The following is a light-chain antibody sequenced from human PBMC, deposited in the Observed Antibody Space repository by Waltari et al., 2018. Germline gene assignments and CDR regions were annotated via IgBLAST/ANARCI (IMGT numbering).Light chain of an antibody. CDR1: QSIATN. Sequence: EVVMTQSPDTLSVSPGGRATLSCRASQSIATNLAWYQQRRGQAPRLLIFDAPTRATSISGRFGGSGSGTEFTLTISSLQSDDSAVYYCQQYNRWPPITFGQGTRLEIK. CDR3: QQYNRWPPIT. V-gene: IGKV3-15*01. CDR2: DAP. J-gene: IGKJ5*01.